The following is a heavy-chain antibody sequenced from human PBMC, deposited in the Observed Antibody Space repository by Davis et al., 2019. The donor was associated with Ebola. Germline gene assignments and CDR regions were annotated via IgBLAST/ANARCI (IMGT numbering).Heavy chain of an antibody. D-gene: IGHD3-3*01. J-gene: IGHJ6*03. CDR2: ISSSRRYI. CDR3: VRDGCDFWSGSSPYYYYYVDV. CDR1: GFTFRSYS. Sequence: GGSLRLSCAASGFTFRSYSMTWLRQAPGKGLEWVSSISSSRRYIKYADSVRGRFTISRDNARNSLYLQMNSLRAEDTAVYYCVRDGCDFWSGSSPYYYYYVDVWGKGTTVTISS. V-gene: IGHV3-21*01.